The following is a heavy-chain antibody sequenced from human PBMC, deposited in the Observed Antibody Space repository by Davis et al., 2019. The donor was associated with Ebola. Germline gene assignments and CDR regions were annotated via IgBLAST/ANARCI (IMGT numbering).Heavy chain of an antibody. CDR1: GFTFSSYS. CDR3: ARGYGDTDNYYYYYGMDV. V-gene: IGHV3-48*02. Sequence: GESLKISCAASGFTFSSYSMNWVRQAPGKGLEWVSYISSSSTIYYADSVKGRFTISRDNAKNSLYLQMNSLRDEDTAVYYCARGYGDTDNYYYYYGMDVWGKGTTVTVSS. D-gene: IGHD4-17*01. J-gene: IGHJ6*04. CDR2: ISSSSTI.